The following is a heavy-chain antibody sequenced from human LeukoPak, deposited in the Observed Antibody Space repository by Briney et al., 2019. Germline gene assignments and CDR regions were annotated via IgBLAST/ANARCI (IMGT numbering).Heavy chain of an antibody. J-gene: IGHJ4*02. CDR2: IRSKGNSYET. CDR1: GFTFTDSA. D-gene: IGHD3-22*01. Sequence: GGSLRLSCAASGFTFTDSAIHWVRQAPGKGLEWVGRIRSKGNSYETVYAASVKGRFTISRDDPKNTAYLQMKSLKIEDTALYYCSRHGNGDDTSGYMDYWGQGILVTVSS. V-gene: IGHV3-73*01. CDR3: SRHGNGDDTSGYMDY.